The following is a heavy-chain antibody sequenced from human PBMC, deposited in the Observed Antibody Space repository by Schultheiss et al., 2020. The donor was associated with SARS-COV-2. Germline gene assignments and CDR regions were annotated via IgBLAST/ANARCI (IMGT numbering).Heavy chain of an antibody. CDR3: AREGDSSGYYY. J-gene: IGHJ4*02. V-gene: IGHV1-18*04. Sequence: GGSLRLSCKGSGYSFTSYGISWVRQAPGQGLEWMGWISAYNGNTNYAQKLQGRVTMTTDTSTSTAYMELRSLRSDDTAVYYCAREGDSSGYYYWGQGTLVTVSS. CDR1: GYSFTSYG. CDR2: ISAYNGNT. D-gene: IGHD3-22*01.